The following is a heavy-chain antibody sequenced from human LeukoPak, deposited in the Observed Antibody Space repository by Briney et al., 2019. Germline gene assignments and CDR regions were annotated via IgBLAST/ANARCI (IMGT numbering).Heavy chain of an antibody. CDR2: INPNSGAT. D-gene: IGHD1-26*01. CDR1: GYTFTGYY. Sequence: ASVKVSCKASGYTFTGYYIHWVRRAPGQGLEWLGWINPNSGATRYVQTFQGRVILTTDTSIGTAYMELSSLTPDDTAVYYCARLELRRNYYYSYYMDVWGKGTTVTVFS. J-gene: IGHJ6*03. CDR3: ARLELRRNYYYSYYMDV. V-gene: IGHV1-2*02.